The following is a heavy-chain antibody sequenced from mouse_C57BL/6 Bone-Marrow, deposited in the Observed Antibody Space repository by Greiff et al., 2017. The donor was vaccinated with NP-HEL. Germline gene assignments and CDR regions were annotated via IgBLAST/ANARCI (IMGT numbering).Heavy chain of an antibody. V-gene: IGHV1-80*01. D-gene: IGHD1-1*01. CDR2: IYPGDGDT. Sequence: VQLQQSGAELVKPGASVKISCKASGYAFSSYWMNWVKQRPGKGLEWIGQIYPGDGDTNYNGKFKGKATLTADKSSSTAYMQLSSLTSEDSAVYFCARDGSSGWYFDVWGTGTTVTVSS. CDR3: ARDGSSGWYFDV. CDR1: GYAFSSYW. J-gene: IGHJ1*03.